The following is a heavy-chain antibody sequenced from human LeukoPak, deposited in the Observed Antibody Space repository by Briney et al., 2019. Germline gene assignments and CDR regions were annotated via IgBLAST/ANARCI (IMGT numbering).Heavy chain of an antibody. D-gene: IGHD4/OR15-4a*01. CDR2: ISGGGGNT. CDR1: GFTFSSYA. J-gene: IGHJ4*02. CDR3: AKGPAKGSPYYFDY. V-gene: IGHV3-23*01. Sequence: GGSLRLSCAASGFTFSSYAMSGVRQAPGKGLEWVSDISGGGGNTYYADSVKGRFTISRDNSKNTLYLQMNSLRAEDTAVYYCAKGPAKGSPYYFDYWGQGTLVTVSS.